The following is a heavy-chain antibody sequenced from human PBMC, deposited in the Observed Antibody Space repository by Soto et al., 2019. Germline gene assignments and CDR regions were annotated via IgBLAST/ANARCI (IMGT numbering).Heavy chain of an antibody. CDR3: ARVRIAVSGLDAFDI. Sequence: PGGSLRLSCVVSGFSLSTFAMSWVRQAPGKGLEWVSFIYSGGTTYYADSVKGRFTISRDNSKNTLYLQMNSLRAEDTAVYYCARVRIAVSGLDAFDIWGQGTMVTVSS. CDR2: IYSGGTT. CDR1: GFSLSTFA. D-gene: IGHD6-19*01. V-gene: IGHV3-53*01. J-gene: IGHJ3*02.